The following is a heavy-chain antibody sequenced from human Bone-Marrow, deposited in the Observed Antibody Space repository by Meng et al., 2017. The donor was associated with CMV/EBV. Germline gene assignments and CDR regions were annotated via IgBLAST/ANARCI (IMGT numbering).Heavy chain of an antibody. CDR2: IIVGNGNT. J-gene: IGHJ4*02. Sequence: SCKSSGYTFTSSVLYWVRQAPGQRLEWMGWIIVGNGNTKYSQKFQGRVTITRDTSASTAYMELSSLRSEDTAVYYCARRMAAAGLDYWGQGTLVTVSS. CDR1: GYTFTSSV. CDR3: ARRMAAAGLDY. D-gene: IGHD6-13*01. V-gene: IGHV1-3*01.